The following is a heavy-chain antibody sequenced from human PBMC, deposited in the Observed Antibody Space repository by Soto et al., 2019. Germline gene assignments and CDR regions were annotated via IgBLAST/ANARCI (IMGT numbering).Heavy chain of an antibody. V-gene: IGHV3-23*01. D-gene: IGHD4-4*01. CDR2: ISDSGGST. Sequence: GGSLRLSCAASGFTFSSFGMNWVRQAPGKGLEWVSLISDSGGSTYHADSVKGRFTISRDNSKNTLYLQMNSLRAEDTSVYYCAKAATITTLYNFDFWGQGTLVTVSS. CDR3: AKAATITTLYNFDF. CDR1: GFTFSSFG. J-gene: IGHJ4*02.